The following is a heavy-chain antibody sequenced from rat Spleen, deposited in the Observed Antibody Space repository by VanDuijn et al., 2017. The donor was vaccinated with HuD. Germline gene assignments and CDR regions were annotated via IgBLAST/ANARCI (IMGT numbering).Heavy chain of an antibody. Sequence: EVRMVASGGGLMKPGRSLKLSCAASGSIFSTSYIAWVRPTPPKGLEGVASISPSGGGTYYPDSVKGRFTISRDNAKSTLYLQMDSLRSEDTATHHCVTGGGFFDFWGPGIMVTVSS. CDR1: GSIFSTSY. J-gene: IGHJ1*01. V-gene: IGHV5-27*01. CDR3: VTGGGFFDF. CDR2: ISPSGGGT.